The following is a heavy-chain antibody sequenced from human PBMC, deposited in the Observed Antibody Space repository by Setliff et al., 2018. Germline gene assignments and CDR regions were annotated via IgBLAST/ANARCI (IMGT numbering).Heavy chain of an antibody. CDR3: ARMITPHRWSYYYYYMDV. CDR2: ISAYNGNT. D-gene: IGHD3-16*01. Sequence: ASVKVSCKASGYTFTSYGISWVRQAPGQGLEWMGWISAYNGNTNYAQKLQGRVTMTTDTSTSTAYMELRSLRSDDTAVYYCARMITPHRWSYYYYYMDVWGKGTTVTISS. V-gene: IGHV1-18*01. CDR1: GYTFTSYG. J-gene: IGHJ6*03.